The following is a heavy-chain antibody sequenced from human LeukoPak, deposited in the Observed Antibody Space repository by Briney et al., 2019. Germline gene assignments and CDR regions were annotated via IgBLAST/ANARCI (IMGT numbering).Heavy chain of an antibody. CDR3: ARDPPTITLAGNGNDY. V-gene: IGHV3-21*01. J-gene: IGHJ4*02. D-gene: IGHD6-19*01. CDR2: ISSSSSYI. Sequence: PGGSLRLSCAASGFTFSNAWMSWVRQAPGKGLEWVSSISSSSSYIYYADSVKGRFTISRDNAKKSLYLQMNSLRAEDTAVYYCARDPPTITLAGNGNDYWGQGTLVTVSS. CDR1: GFTFSNAW.